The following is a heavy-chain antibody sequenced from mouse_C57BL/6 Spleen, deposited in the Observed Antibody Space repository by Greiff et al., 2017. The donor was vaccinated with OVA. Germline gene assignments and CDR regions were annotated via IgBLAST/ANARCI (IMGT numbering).Heavy chain of an antibody. CDR2: IYPGDGDT. CDR1: GYAFSSSW. Sequence: VQLQQSGPELVKPGASVKISCKASGYAFSSSWMNWVKQRPGKGLEWIGRIYPGDGDTNYNGKFKGKATLTADKSSSTAYMQLSSLTSEDSAVYFCARSDYDNDGGFDYWGQGTTRTVSS. J-gene: IGHJ2*01. V-gene: IGHV1-82*01. D-gene: IGHD2-4*01. CDR3: ARSDYDNDGGFDY.